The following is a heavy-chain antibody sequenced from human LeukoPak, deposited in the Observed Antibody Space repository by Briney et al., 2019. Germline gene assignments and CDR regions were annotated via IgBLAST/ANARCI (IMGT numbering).Heavy chain of an antibody. J-gene: IGHJ4*02. Sequence: GGSLRLSCAASVFTFNSDWMSGVRQAPGKGLECVAKINPNGNIEQYVDSVKGRFTISRDNSKKSLYLQMNNLRVEDTAVYYCATEAWYRFEYWGRGTLVTVSP. CDR1: VFTFNSDW. CDR3: ATEAWYRFEY. CDR2: INPNGNIE. V-gene: IGHV3-7*01. D-gene: IGHD2-15*01.